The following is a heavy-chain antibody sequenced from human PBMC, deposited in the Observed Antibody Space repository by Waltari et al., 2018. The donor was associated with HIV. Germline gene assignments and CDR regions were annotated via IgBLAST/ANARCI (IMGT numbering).Heavy chain of an antibody. CDR2: ISAYNRDS. J-gene: IGHJ4*02. Sequence: QVNLVQSGAEVKKPGASVKISCEASGYSFRNYWINWVRQAPGQGLEWMGWISAYNRDSKYAEKVQGRVTITTDTSTNTAYIEIRSLRSDDTAVYFCARGNSMLRMAELDYWGQGTLVTVSS. CDR3: ARGNSMLRMAELDY. D-gene: IGHD3-10*02. CDR1: GYSFRNYW. V-gene: IGHV1-18*01.